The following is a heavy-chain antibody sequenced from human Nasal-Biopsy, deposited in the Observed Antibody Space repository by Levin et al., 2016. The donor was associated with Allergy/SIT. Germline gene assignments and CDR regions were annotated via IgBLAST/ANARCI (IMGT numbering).Heavy chain of an antibody. V-gene: IGHV4-39*01. CDR1: GDSITSSSYY. J-gene: IGHJ4*02. D-gene: IGHD5-24*01. CDR2: IYYGETT. Sequence: SETLSLTCTVSGDSITSSSYYWAWIRQPPGKGLEWIGSIYYGETTYYNPSLKSRVTVSRDTSNNQFSLKLTSVTAADTATYYCAGRGLVVMPTWGQGTLVTVSS. CDR3: AGRGLVVMPT.